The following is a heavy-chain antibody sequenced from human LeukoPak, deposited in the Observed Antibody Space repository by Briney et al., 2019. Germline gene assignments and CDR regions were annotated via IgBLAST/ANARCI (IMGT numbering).Heavy chain of an antibody. CDR1: GVSISSGGYY. CDR2: IYYSGST. CDR3: ARHVHHSSGFEYYFDY. J-gene: IGHJ4*02. Sequence: PSQTLSLTCTVSGVSISSGGYYWSWIRQHPGKGLEWIGYIYYSGSTYYNSSLKSRITMSVDTSKSQFSLNLSSVTAADTAVYYCARHVHHSSGFEYYFDYWGQGTLVTVSS. V-gene: IGHV4-31*03. D-gene: IGHD3-22*01.